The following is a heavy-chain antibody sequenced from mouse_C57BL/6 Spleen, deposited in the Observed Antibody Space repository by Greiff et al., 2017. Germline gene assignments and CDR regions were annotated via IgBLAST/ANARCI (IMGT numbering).Heavy chain of an antibody. Sequence: EVKLMESGPGLVKPSQSLSLTCSVTGYSITSCYYWNWIRQFPGNKLEWMGYISYDGSNNYNPSLKNRISITRDTSKNQFFLKLNSVTTEDTATYYCAREGLRREGWFAYWGQGTLVTVSA. V-gene: IGHV3-6*01. CDR3: AREGLRREGWFAY. CDR2: ISYDGSN. CDR1: GYSITSCYY. D-gene: IGHD2-4*01. J-gene: IGHJ3*01.